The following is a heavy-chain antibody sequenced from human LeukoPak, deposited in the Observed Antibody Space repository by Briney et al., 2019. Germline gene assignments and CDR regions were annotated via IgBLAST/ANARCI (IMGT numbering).Heavy chain of an antibody. CDR1: GGSISSYY. Sequence: SETLSLTCTVSGGSISSYYWSWIRQPPGKGLEWIGYIYYSGSTNYNPSLKSRVTISVDTSKNQFSLKLSSVTAADTAVYYCARGGQWLAPYSFYMDVWGKGTTVTVSS. CDR3: ARGGQWLAPYSFYMDV. D-gene: IGHD6-19*01. V-gene: IGHV4-59*08. J-gene: IGHJ6*03. CDR2: IYYSGST.